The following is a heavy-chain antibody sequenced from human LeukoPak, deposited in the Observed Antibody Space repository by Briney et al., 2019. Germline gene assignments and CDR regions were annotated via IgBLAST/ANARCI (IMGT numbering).Heavy chain of an antibody. V-gene: IGHV3-30-3*01. Sequence: GGSLRLSCAASGFTFSSYAMHWVRQAPGKGLEWVAVISYDGSNKYYADSVKGRFTISRDNSKNTLYLQMNSLRAEDTAVYYGAREHSSGWYGVFDYWGQGTLVTVSS. D-gene: IGHD6-19*01. CDR3: AREHSSGWYGVFDY. J-gene: IGHJ4*02. CDR1: GFTFSSYA. CDR2: ISYDGSNK.